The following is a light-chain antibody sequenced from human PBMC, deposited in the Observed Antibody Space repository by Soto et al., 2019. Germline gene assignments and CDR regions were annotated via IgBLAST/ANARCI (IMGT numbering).Light chain of an antibody. V-gene: IGKV3-20*01. CDR1: QSVSSSY. CDR3: QQYGSSGT. CDR2: GAS. J-gene: IGKJ1*01. Sequence: EIVLTQSPGTLSLTPGERATLSCRASQSVSSSYFAWYHQKPGQAPRLLIYGASSRATGIPDRFSGSGSGTDFTLTISRLEPEDFAVYYCQQYGSSGTFGQGTKVDIK.